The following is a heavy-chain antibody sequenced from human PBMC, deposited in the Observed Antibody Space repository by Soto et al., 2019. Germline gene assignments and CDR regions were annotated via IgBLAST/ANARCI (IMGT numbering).Heavy chain of an antibody. D-gene: IGHD6-13*01. CDR3: ASAGPYYYYCMAM. CDR2: IYYSGST. J-gene: IGHJ6*02. CDR1: GGSISSGDYY. Sequence: PSETLSLTCTVSGGSISSGDYYWSWIRQPPGRGLEWIGYIYYSGSTYYNPSLKSRVTISVDTSKNQFSLKLSSVTAADTAVYYCASAGPYYYYCMAMWGQGTTVTVS. V-gene: IGHV4-30-4*01.